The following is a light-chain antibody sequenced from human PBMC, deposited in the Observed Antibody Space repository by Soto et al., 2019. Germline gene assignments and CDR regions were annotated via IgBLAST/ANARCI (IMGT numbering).Light chain of an antibody. V-gene: IGKV3-11*01. Sequence: EIVLTQSPATLSLSPGERAALSCRASQDVGKYLAWYQQNPGRAPRLLIYDTSNRASGIPARFSGSGSGTDFTLTISSLQPEDFATYYCQQSYSFTFGQGTRLEIK. CDR2: DTS. CDR1: QDVGKY. J-gene: IGKJ5*01. CDR3: QQSYSFT.